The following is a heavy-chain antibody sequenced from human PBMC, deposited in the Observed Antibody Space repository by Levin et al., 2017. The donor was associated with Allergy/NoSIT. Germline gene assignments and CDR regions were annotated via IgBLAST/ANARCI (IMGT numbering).Heavy chain of an antibody. CDR3: AKERGITMIVVVIPYFDY. CDR2: ISGSGGST. D-gene: IGHD3-22*01. CDR1: GFTFSSYA. J-gene: IGHJ4*02. Sequence: GGSLRLSCAASGFTFSSYAMSWVRQAPGKGLEWVSAISGSGGSTYYADSVKGRFTISRDNSKNTLYLQMNSLRAEDTAVYYCAKERGITMIVVVIPYFDYWGQGTLVTVSS. V-gene: IGHV3-23*01.